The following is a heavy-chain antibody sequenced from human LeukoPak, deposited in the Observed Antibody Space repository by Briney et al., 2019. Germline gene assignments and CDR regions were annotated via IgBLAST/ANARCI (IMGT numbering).Heavy chain of an antibody. CDR1: GGSISSGSYY. J-gene: IGHJ4*02. CDR2: IYTSGST. CDR3: ARVNSPTDY. V-gene: IGHV4-61*02. Sequence: SETLSLTCTVSGGSISSGSYYWSWIRQPAGKGLEWIGRIYTSGSTNYNPSLKSRVTISVDTSKNQFSLKLSSVTAADTAVYYCARVNSPTDYWGQGTLVTVS.